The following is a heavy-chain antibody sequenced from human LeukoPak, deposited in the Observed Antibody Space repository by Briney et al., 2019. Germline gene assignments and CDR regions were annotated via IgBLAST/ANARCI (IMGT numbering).Heavy chain of an antibody. CDR1: GGSIFSGSYY. Sequence: SETLSLTCTVSGGSIFSGSYYWSWIRQPAGKGLEWIGRIYSSGSTNYNPSLKSRIVMSVDTSESQVSLKLSSVTAADTAVYYCARSEVTTPGHFDYWGQGTLVTVSS. CDR3: ARSEVTTPGHFDY. CDR2: IYSSGST. D-gene: IGHD4-17*01. J-gene: IGHJ4*02. V-gene: IGHV4-61*02.